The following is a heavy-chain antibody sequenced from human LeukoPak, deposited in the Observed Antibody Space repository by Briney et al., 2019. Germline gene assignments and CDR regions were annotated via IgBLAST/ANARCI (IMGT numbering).Heavy chain of an antibody. Sequence: GGSLRLSCAASGFTFSKYPMHWVRQAPGKGLEWVAVISYDVGSNTYYADSVKGRFTISRDNSKNTLYLQMNSLRAEDTAVYYCARLNLGYGYFLEATKRDYWGQGTLVSVSS. CDR2: ISYDVGSNT. V-gene: IGHV3-30-3*01. CDR1: GFTFSKYP. J-gene: IGHJ4*02. CDR3: ARLNLGYGYFLEATKRDY. D-gene: IGHD5-18*01.